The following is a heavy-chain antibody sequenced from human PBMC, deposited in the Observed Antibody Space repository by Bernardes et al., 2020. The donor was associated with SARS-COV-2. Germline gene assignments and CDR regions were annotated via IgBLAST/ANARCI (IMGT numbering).Heavy chain of an antibody. D-gene: IGHD6-19*01. CDR2: ISGGGRNT. J-gene: IGHJ4*02. CDR3: AKGYRGAVVTHTLDS. Sequence: GGSLRLSCAASGFTFSTCAMSWVRQAPGKGLEWVSAISGGGRNTYYADSVKGRFTVSRDMSKNTLNLQMNSLRAEDTAVYYCAKGYRGAVVTHTLDSWGQGTRVTVSS. V-gene: IGHV3-23*01. CDR1: GFTFSTCA.